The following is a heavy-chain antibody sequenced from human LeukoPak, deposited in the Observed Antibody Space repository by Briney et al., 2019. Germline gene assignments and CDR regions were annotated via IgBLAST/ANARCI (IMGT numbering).Heavy chain of an antibody. V-gene: IGHV4-59*01. J-gene: IGHJ4*02. CDR1: GRSMSDSY. CDR2: VYDNGRANYSGRT. Sequence: SETLSLTCGVSGRSMSDSYWSWIRQPPGKGLEWIGFVYDNGRANYSGRTNYNPSLAGRVTMSMDTSKIQFSLKMSSVTAADTAVYFCARGHRSNNGYPYFDSGGQGTLVSVSS. CDR3: ARGHRSNNGYPYFDS. D-gene: IGHD5-12*01.